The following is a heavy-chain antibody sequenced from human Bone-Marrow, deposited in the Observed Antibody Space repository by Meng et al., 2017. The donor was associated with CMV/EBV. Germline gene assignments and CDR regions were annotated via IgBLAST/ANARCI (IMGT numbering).Heavy chain of an antibody. D-gene: IGHD1-26*01. Sequence: SETLSLTCTVSGGSISSSSYYWGWIRQPPGKGLEWIGSIYYSGSTYYNPSPKSRVTISVDTSKNQFSLKLSSVTAADTAVYYCARDSGSYFFDYWGQGTLVTVSS. CDR1: GGSISSSSYY. J-gene: IGHJ4*02. V-gene: IGHV4-39*07. CDR3: ARDSGSYFFDY. CDR2: IYYSGST.